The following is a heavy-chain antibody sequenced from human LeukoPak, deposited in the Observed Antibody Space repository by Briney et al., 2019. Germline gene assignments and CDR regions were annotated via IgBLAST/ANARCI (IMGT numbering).Heavy chain of an antibody. D-gene: IGHD6-19*01. CDR1: GYSISSGYY. Sequence: SETLSLTCTVSGYSISSGYYWGWIRQPPGKGLEWIGGIYHSGSTYYNPSLKSRVTISVDTSKNQFSLKLSSVTAADTAVYYCARGAPWYSSGWYQNWFDPWGQGTLVTVSS. V-gene: IGHV4-38-2*02. CDR2: IYHSGST. J-gene: IGHJ5*02. CDR3: ARGAPWYSSGWYQNWFDP.